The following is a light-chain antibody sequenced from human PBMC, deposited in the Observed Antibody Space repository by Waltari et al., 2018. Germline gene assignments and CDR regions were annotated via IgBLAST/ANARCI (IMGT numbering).Light chain of an antibody. CDR1: QSVGTY. Sequence: EIVLTQSPAILSFSPGERATLSCRASQSVGTYLAWYQQRPGQSPRLLIYDASYRATGIPGRFSGSGSETDFTHTISSLQPEDFAVYYCQQRRSWPLTFGGGTRVQI. CDR3: QQRRSWPLT. J-gene: IGKJ4*01. V-gene: IGKV3-11*01. CDR2: DAS.